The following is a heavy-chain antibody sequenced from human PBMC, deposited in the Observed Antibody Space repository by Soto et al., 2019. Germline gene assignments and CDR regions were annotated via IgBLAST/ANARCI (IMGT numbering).Heavy chain of an antibody. Sequence: PGGSLRLSCAASGFIFGSNAMHWVRQAPGKGLEWVAIISYDGSNKYYADSVKGRFTISRDNSKYTLYLQMNSLRAEDTAVYYCAREGPRIAAAPGGMDVWGQGTTVTVSS. CDR1: GFIFGSNA. D-gene: IGHD6-13*01. J-gene: IGHJ6*02. CDR3: AREGPRIAAAPGGMDV. V-gene: IGHV3-30-3*01. CDR2: ISYDGSNK.